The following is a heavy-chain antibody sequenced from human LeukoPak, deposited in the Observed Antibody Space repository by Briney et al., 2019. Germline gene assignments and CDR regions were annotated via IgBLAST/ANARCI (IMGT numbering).Heavy chain of an antibody. D-gene: IGHD3-3*01. J-gene: IGHJ6*03. CDR2: IYYSGST. V-gene: IGHV4-39*07. CDR1: GGSISSSSYY. Sequence: KASETLSLTCTVSGGSISSSSYYWGWIRQPPGKGLEWIGSIYYSGSTYYNPSLKSRVTISVDTSKNQFSLKLSSVTAADTAVYYCARDRKGGLGIPIFGVVRNYYYMDVWGKGTTVTVSS. CDR3: ARDRKGGLGIPIFGVVRNYYYMDV.